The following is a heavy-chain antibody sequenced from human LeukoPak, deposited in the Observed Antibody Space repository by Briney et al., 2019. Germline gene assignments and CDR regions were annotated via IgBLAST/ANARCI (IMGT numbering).Heavy chain of an antibody. CDR3: ARQGRDYYDSSGYSSPPFSDAFDI. D-gene: IGHD3-22*01. J-gene: IGHJ3*02. Sequence: GESLKISCKGSEYSFTSYWIGWVRQMPGKGLEWMGIIYPGDSDTRYSPSFQGQVTISADKSISTAYLQWSSLKASDTAMYYCARQGRDYYDSSGYSSPPFSDAFDIWGQGTMVTVSS. V-gene: IGHV5-51*01. CDR1: EYSFTSYW. CDR2: IYPGDSDT.